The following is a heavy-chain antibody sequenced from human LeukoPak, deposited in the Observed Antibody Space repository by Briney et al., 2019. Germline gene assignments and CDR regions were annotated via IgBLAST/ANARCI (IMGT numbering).Heavy chain of an antibody. CDR3: AKDWGVAGAFYI. D-gene: IGHD3-16*01. CDR2: IKQEGSEK. J-gene: IGHJ3*02. Sequence: GGSLRLSCAASGFTFSSYWMSWVRQAPGKGLEWVANIKQEGSEKYYVDSVKGRFTISRDNAKNSLYLQMNSLRAEDTAVYYRAKDWGVAGAFYIRGQGTMVTVSS. V-gene: IGHV3-7*04. CDR1: GFTFSSYW.